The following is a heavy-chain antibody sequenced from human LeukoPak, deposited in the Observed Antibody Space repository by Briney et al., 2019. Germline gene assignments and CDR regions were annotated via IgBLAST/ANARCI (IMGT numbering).Heavy chain of an antibody. CDR3: ATRQGGNPAY. D-gene: IGHD1-14*01. CDR2: ITNDGSST. CDR1: GLTFSSHW. Sequence: GGSLRLSCAASGLTFSSHWMHWVRQAPGKGLVWVSRITNDGSSTTYADSVKGRFTISRDNAKNMLYVQVNSLRAEDTAVYYCATRQGGNPAYWGQGTLVTVSS. V-gene: IGHV3-74*01. J-gene: IGHJ4*02.